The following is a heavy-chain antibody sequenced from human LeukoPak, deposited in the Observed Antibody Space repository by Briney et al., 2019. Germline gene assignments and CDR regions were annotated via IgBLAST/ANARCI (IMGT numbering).Heavy chain of an antibody. V-gene: IGHV4-39*01. CDR2: IYYSGST. Sequence: SETLSLTCTVSGGSISSSSYSWGWIRQPPGKGLEWIGSIYYSGSTYYNPSLKSRVTISVDTSKNQFSLKLSSVTAADTAVYYCARHAPAVGRMIDYWGQGTLVTVSS. CDR3: ARHAPAVGRMIDY. CDR1: GGSISSSSYS. D-gene: IGHD2-15*01. J-gene: IGHJ4*02.